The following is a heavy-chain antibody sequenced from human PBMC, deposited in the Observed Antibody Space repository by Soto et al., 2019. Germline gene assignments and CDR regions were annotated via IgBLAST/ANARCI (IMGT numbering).Heavy chain of an antibody. D-gene: IGHD5-18*01. Sequence: EVQLLESGGGLVQPGGSLRLSCAASGFIFSSSAMTWVRQAPGKGLEWVSGLSAGGTATYYADSVKGRFPISRDNSKNALYLQVNSLRVEVTASYYCARVVGGSSYAYLPADWGDGTVVTVSS. CDR3: ARVVGGSSYAYLPAD. V-gene: IGHV3-23*01. CDR2: LSAGGTAT. CDR1: GFIFSSSA. J-gene: IGHJ4*01.